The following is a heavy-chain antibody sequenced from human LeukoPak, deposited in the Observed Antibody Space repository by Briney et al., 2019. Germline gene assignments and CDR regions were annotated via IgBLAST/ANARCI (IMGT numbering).Heavy chain of an antibody. CDR2: ISPYNGNT. J-gene: IGHJ4*02. CDR3: ARDTYDTIGNYLDY. CDR1: GYTFISYG. Sequence: ASVKVSCKASGYTFISYGINWVRQAPGQGLEWMGWISPYNGNTNYAQKFQGRVTMTTDTSTSTAYMELRSLKSDDTAVYYCARDTYDTIGNYLDYWGQGTLVTVSS. V-gene: IGHV1-18*01. D-gene: IGHD3-22*01.